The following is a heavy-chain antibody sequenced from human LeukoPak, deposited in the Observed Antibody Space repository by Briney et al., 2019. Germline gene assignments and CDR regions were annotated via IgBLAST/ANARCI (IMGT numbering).Heavy chain of an antibody. CDR3: ARWDYDSSGYALYYFDY. Sequence: GASVKVSCKASGYTFTSYAMNWVRQAPGQGLEWMGWINPNTGNPTYAQGFTGRFVFSLDTSVSTAYLQISSLKAEDTAVYYCARWDYDSSGYALYYFDYWGQGTLVTVSS. D-gene: IGHD3-22*01. V-gene: IGHV7-4-1*02. J-gene: IGHJ4*02. CDR1: GYTFTSYA. CDR2: INPNTGNP.